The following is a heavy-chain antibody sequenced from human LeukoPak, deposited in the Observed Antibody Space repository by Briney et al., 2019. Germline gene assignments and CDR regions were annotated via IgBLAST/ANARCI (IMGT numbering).Heavy chain of an antibody. CDR3: ARLQGSYYFDY. J-gene: IGHJ4*02. CDR1: GGSISSYY. V-gene: IGHV4-59*08. CDR2: IYYSGST. Sequence: SETLSLTCTVSGGSISSYYWSWIRQPPGKGLEWIGYIYYSGSTNYNPSLKSRITISVDTSKNQFSLKLSSVTAADTAVYCCARLQGSYYFDYWGQGTLVTVSS. D-gene: IGHD1-26*01.